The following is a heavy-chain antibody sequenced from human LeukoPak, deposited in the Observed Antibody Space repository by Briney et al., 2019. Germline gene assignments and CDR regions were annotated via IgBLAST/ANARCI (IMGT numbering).Heavy chain of an antibody. CDR1: GGSISDYY. CDR3: ARGREYSSSCFDY. D-gene: IGHD6-6*01. CDR2: IYYSGST. Sequence: SETLSLTCTVSGGSISDYYWSWIRQPPGKGLEWIGDIYYSGSTNYNPSLKSRVTISVDTSKNQFSLKLSSVTAADTAVYYCARGREYSSSCFDYWGQRALVTVSS. J-gene: IGHJ4*02. V-gene: IGHV4-59*01.